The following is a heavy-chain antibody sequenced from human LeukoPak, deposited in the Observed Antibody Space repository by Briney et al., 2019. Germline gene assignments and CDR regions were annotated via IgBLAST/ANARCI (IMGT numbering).Heavy chain of an antibody. Sequence: SETLSLTCAVSGGSISSSNWWSWVRQPPGKGLEWIGEIYHSGSTNYNPSLKGRVTISVDKSKNQFSLKLSSVTAADTAVYYCAVFYDSSGYYYANWFDPWGQGTLVTVSS. CDR1: GGSISSSNW. V-gene: IGHV4-4*02. CDR2: IYHSGST. CDR3: AVFYDSSGYYYANWFDP. D-gene: IGHD3-22*01. J-gene: IGHJ5*02.